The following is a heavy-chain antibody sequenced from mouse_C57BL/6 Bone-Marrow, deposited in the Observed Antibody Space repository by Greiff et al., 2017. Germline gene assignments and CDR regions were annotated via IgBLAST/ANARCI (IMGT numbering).Heavy chain of an antibody. V-gene: IGHV2-2*01. Sequence: QVQLQQSGPGLVKPSQCLSISCTVSGFSFTSYGINWVSQTPGQGLEWLGVIWSGGSTDYNAAFMSSQSISKDNTKSNVFFIMISRQADDTAIYYCDRNQGFFDYWGQGTTLTVSS. J-gene: IGHJ2*01. CDR1: GFSFTSYG. CDR2: IWSGGST. CDR3: DRNQGFFDY.